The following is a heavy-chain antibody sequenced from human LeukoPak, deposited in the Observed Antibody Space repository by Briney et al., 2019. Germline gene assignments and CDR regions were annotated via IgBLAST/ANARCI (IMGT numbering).Heavy chain of an antibody. CDR3: ARGGYYNSGSYNWFHP. Sequence: SETLSLTCTVSSGSISSYFWSWIRQPAGKGLEWIGRIYTGGSTNYNPSLKSRVTMSVDTSKNQFSLKLSSVTAADTAVYYCARGGYYNSGSYNWFHPWGQGTLVTVSS. V-gene: IGHV4-4*07. CDR1: SGSISSYF. CDR2: IYTGGST. D-gene: IGHD3-10*01. J-gene: IGHJ5*02.